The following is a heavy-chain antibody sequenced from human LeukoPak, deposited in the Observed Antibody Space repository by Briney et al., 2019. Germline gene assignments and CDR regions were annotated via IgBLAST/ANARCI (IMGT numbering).Heavy chain of an antibody. Sequence: SVKVSCKASGGTFSSYAISWVRQAPGQGGEWRGGIIPIFGTANYAQKFQGRVTITTDESTSTAYMELSSLRSEDTAVYYCARVPGSGYYYYMDVWGKGTTVTVSS. D-gene: IGHD3-10*01. CDR1: GGTFSSYA. J-gene: IGHJ6*03. CDR2: IIPIFGTA. V-gene: IGHV1-69*05. CDR3: ARVPGSGYYYYMDV.